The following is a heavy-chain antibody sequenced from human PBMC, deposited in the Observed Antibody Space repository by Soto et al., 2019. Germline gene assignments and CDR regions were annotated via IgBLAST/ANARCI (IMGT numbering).Heavy chain of an antibody. Sequence: EVQLLESGGGLVQPGGSLRLSCAASGFTFSSYAMSWVRQAPGKGLEWVSAISGSGGSTYYADSVKGRFTISRDNSKNALYLQLNSRRAEDTAVYYCAKDFRDIVVVVAAQGGYWGQGTLVTVSS. CDR2: ISGSGGST. J-gene: IGHJ4*02. CDR3: AKDFRDIVVVVAAQGGY. V-gene: IGHV3-23*01. D-gene: IGHD2-15*01. CDR1: GFTFSSYA.